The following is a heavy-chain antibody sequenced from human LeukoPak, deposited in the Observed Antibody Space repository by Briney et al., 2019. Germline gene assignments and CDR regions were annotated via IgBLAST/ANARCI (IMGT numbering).Heavy chain of an antibody. CDR3: ASDNEYFQH. J-gene: IGHJ1*01. V-gene: IGHV4-39*01. CDR1: GGSISSSSYY. CDR2: IYYSGST. Sequence: SETLSLTCTVSGGSISSSSYYWGWIRQPPGKGLEWIGSIYYSGSTYYNPSLKSRVTISVDASKNQFSLKLSSETAADTAVYYCASDNEYFQHWGQGTLVTVSS.